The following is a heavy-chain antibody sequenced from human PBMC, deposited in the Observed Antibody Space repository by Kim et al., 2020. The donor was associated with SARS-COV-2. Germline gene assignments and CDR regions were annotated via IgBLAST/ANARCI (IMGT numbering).Heavy chain of an antibody. CDR1: GGSFSVYY. CDR3: ASTPCSRTSCQRNYFDF. J-gene: IGHJ4*02. V-gene: IGHV4-34*01. Sequence: SETLSLTCAVYGGSFSVYYWSWIRQPPGKGLEWIGEISNNGNANYNPSLKSRVTISVDTPKKQISLKLSSVTAADTAVYYCASTPCSRTSCQRNYFDFWREGSLFTVSS. D-gene: IGHD2-2*01. CDR2: ISNNGNA.